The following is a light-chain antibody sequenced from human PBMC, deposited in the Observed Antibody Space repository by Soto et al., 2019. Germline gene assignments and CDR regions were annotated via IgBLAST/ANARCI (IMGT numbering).Light chain of an antibody. CDR1: QRVSSN. V-gene: IGKV3-15*01. CDR3: QQYNNWPQRT. CDR2: GAS. Sequence: IVITQSPATLSVSPGERATLSCRASQRVSSNVAWYQQKPGQAPRLLLYGASTRATGIPARFSGSGSGTEFTLTISSLQSEDFAVYYCQQYNNWPQRTFGQGTKVDIK. J-gene: IGKJ1*01.